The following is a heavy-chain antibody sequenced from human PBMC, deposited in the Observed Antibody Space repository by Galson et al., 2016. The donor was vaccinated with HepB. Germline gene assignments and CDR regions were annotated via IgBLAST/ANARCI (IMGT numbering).Heavy chain of an antibody. CDR2: ISTYNGNT. V-gene: IGHV1-18*01. D-gene: IGHD4-11*01. J-gene: IGHJ6*02. Sequence: SVKVSCKASGYTFTNYGISWVRQAPGQGLEYMGWISTYNGNTKYVQKFQGRVTMTTDTSTSTAYMDLRSLRSDDTAVYYCAREDFTVKRLYFYGMDVWGQGTTVTVSS. CDR1: GYTFTNYG. CDR3: AREDFTVKRLYFYGMDV.